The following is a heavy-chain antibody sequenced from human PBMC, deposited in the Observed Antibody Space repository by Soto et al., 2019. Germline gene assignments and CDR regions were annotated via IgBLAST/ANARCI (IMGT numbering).Heavy chain of an antibody. J-gene: IGHJ5*01. CDR1: GYSFTSYG. CDR2: ISTYNGNI. Sequence: QVQLVQSGPEVKKPGASVKVSCKSSGYSFTSYGISWVRQAPGQGLEWMGWISTYNGNINYAQKFKGRVHMTTDTSTRTAYVEVSSLKSDDTAVYYCARDSQLQYLGVVNPTWFDYCGQGTLVTVSS. CDR3: ARDSQLQYLGVVNPTWFDY. D-gene: IGHD3-3*01. V-gene: IGHV1-18*04.